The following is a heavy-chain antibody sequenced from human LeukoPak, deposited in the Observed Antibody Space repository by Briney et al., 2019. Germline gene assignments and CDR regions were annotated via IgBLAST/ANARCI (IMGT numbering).Heavy chain of an antibody. CDR2: INPSGGST. J-gene: IGHJ6*02. CDR1: GYTFTSYY. CDR3: ARDIRYCSSTSCYPSYYYGMDV. Sequence: EASVKVSCKASGYTFTSYYMHWVRQAPGQGLEWMGIINPSGGSTSYAQKFQGRVTMTRDTSTSTVYMELSSLRSEDTAVYYCARDIRYCSSTSCYPSYYYGMDVWGQGTTVTVSS. D-gene: IGHD2-2*01. V-gene: IGHV1-46*01.